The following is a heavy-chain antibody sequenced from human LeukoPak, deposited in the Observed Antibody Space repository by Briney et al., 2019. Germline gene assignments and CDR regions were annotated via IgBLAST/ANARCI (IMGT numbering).Heavy chain of an antibody. CDR3: ARDVGGSGNRFDP. Sequence: ASVKVSCKASGYTFTGYYVHWVRQAPGQGLEWLGWINPNSGATKYAQQFQGRVAMTSDTSISTAHMELSSLTSDDTAVYHCARDVGGSGNRFDPWGQGTLVTVSS. D-gene: IGHD3-10*01. CDR1: GYTFTGYY. V-gene: IGHV1-2*02. CDR2: INPNSGAT. J-gene: IGHJ5*02.